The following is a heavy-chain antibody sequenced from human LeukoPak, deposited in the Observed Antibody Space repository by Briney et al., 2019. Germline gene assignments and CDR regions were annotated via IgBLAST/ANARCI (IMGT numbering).Heavy chain of an antibody. CDR2: IHPNSGKT. D-gene: IGHD4-23*01. J-gene: IGHJ4*02. CDR3: ARGHYGGNRYFDI. CDR1: GYTFRSYE. V-gene: IGHV1-8*01. Sequence: ASVKVSCKASGYTFRSYEINWVRQAPGQGLEWVGWIHPNSGKTGYAQKFQGRVTMTRDTSTETAFMELSSLKFDDTAIFYCARGHYGGNRYFDIWGQGTLVTVSS.